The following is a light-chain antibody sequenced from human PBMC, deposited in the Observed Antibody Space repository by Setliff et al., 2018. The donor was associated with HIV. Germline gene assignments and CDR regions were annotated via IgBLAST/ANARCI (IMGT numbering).Light chain of an antibody. V-gene: IGLV3-21*03. J-gene: IGLJ1*01. CDR2: DDS. CDR1: NVGSKS. Sequence: SYELTQPPSVSVAPGKTASITCGGYNVGSKSVHWYQQRPGQAPVLVVYDDSDRPSGIPERFSGSNSGNTATLTISRVEAGDEADYYCQVWDYSGHPYVFGTGTKVTV. CDR3: QVWDYSGHPYV.